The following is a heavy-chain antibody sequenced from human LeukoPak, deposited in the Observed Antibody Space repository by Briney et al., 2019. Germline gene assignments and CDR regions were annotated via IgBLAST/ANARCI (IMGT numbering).Heavy chain of an antibody. CDR2: IYSGGST. CDR3: AKDRYYGSGRFYYYMDV. J-gene: IGHJ6*03. CDR1: GFTVSSNY. V-gene: IGHV3-53*05. Sequence: GGSLRLSCAASGFTVSSNYMSWVRQAPGKGLEWVSVIYSGGSTYYADSVKGRFTISRDNSKNTLYLQMNSLRAEDTAVYYCAKDRYYGSGRFYYYMDVWGKGTTVTISS. D-gene: IGHD3-10*01.